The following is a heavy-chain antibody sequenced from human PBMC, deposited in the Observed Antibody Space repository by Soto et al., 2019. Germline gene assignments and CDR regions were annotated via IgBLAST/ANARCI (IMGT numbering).Heavy chain of an antibody. CDR1: NGSISIFY. D-gene: IGHD6-13*01. J-gene: IGHJ5*02. Sequence: QVQLQESGPGLVKPSETLSLTCTVSNGSISIFYWNWIRQSAGKGLEWIGRIHGSGSATYNPSLRSRVTMSVDTSKNQFSLKVNSVTGADTAVYYCARSSHKESWFDPWGQGTLVTVSS. V-gene: IGHV4-4*07. CDR2: IHGSGSA. CDR3: ARSSHKESWFDP.